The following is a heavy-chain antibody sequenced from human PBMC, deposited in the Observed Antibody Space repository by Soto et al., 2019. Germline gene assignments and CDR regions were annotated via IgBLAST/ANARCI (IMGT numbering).Heavy chain of an antibody. CDR2: IYSGGST. Sequence: PGGSLRLSCAASGFIVSSNYMSWVRQAPGKGLEWVSVIYSGGSTYYADSVKGRFTISRDNSKNTLYLQMNSLRAEDTAVYYCARNYDSTAGGAFDIWGQGTMVTVSS. CDR1: GFIVSSNY. J-gene: IGHJ3*02. V-gene: IGHV3-53*01. CDR3: ARNYDSTAGGAFDI. D-gene: IGHD3-22*01.